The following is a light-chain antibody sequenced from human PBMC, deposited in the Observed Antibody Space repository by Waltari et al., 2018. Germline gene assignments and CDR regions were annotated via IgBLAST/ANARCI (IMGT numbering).Light chain of an antibody. Sequence: DIQMTQSPSSLSASIGDRVTITCQASEHINNYLNWYQQKPGKAPKLLIYDASNLQVGVPSRFSGGGSGTDFTFTISSLQPGDIATYYCQQHDNLPLTFGGGT. CDR2: DAS. J-gene: IGKJ4*01. CDR3: QQHDNLPLT. V-gene: IGKV1-33*01. CDR1: EHINNY.